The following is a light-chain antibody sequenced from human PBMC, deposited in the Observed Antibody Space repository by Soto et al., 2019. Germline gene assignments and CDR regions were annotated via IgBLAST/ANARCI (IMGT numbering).Light chain of an antibody. CDR2: GAS. V-gene: IGKV3-15*01. CDR3: QQYNNWPWT. CDR1: QSVSSN. Sequence: EIVMTQSPATLSVSPGERAILSCRASQSVSSNLAWYQQKPGQAPRLLIYGASTRATGIPARFSGSGSGTEFTITISSLQSEDFAVYYCQQYNNWPWTFGQGTKVEIK. J-gene: IGKJ1*01.